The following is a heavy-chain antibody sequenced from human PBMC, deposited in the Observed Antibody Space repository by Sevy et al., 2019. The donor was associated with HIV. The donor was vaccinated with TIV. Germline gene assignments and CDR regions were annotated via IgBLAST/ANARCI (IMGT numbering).Heavy chain of an antibody. Sequence: GGSLRLSCAASGFTFSSYSMNWVRQAPGKGLEWVSSISSRSNYIYYADSVKGRFTISRDNAKNSLYLQMNSLRAEDTGIYSCARDAREGSGYFHDGFDMWGQGTMVTVSS. CDR1: GFTFSSYS. CDR2: ISSRSNYI. D-gene: IGHD3-3*01. CDR3: ARDAREGSGYFHDGFDM. V-gene: IGHV3-21*01. J-gene: IGHJ3*02.